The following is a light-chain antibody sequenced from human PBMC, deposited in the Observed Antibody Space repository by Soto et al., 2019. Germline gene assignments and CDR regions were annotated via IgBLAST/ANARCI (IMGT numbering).Light chain of an antibody. J-gene: IGKJ5*01. Sequence: EIVLTQSPGTLSLSQGERATLSCRASQSVSSSYLAWYQQTPGQAPRLLIYGASSRATGIPDRFSGSGSGTDFSLTISRLEPEDFAVYYCQHYGNSPITFGQGTRLEIK. CDR3: QHYGNSPIT. CDR2: GAS. CDR1: QSVSSSY. V-gene: IGKV3-20*01.